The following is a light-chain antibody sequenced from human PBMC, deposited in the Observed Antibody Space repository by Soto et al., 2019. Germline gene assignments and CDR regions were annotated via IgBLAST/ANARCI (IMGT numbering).Light chain of an antibody. CDR3: QQYGTSPQT. V-gene: IGKV3-20*01. Sequence: EIVLTQSPGTLSLSPGERATLSCRASQRVDYNYLAWYQQRPGQAPRLLVSEASHRPAGIPDRFSGSGSGTDFTLTISRLEPEXXXXXXXQQYGTSPQTFGQGTTVEIK. CDR2: EAS. J-gene: IGKJ1*01. CDR1: QRVDYNY.